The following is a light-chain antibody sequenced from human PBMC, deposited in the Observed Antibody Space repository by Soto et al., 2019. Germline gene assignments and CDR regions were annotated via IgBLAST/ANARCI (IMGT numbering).Light chain of an antibody. CDR1: QDISNY. Sequence: DIQMTQSPSSLSASVGDRVTITCQASQDISNYLNWYQQKPGKAPKLLIYDASNLETGVPSRFSGSGSGKDFTFTIRSLQPEDIAQYYCQQYDKLPPMYTFGQGTQLEIK. V-gene: IGKV1-33*01. CDR2: DAS. CDR3: QQYDKLPPMYT. J-gene: IGKJ2*01.